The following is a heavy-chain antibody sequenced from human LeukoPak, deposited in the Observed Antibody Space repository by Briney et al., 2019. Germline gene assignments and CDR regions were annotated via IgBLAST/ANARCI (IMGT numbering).Heavy chain of an antibody. CDR2: IYHRGST. V-gene: IGHV4-30-2*01. CDR1: GGSISSVGYS. CDR3: ARGNCGGDCYLDY. D-gene: IGHD2-21*02. Sequence: SETLSLTCAVSGGSISSVGYSWSWIRQPPGKGLEWIGYIYHRGSTYYNPSLKSRVTISVDRAQNQFSLKLSSVTAADTAVYHCARGNCGGDCYLDYWGQGTLVTGSS. J-gene: IGHJ4*02.